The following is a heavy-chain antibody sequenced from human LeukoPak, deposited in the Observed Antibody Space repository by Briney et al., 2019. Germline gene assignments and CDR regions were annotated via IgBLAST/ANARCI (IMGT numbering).Heavy chain of an antibody. J-gene: IGHJ6*02. CDR3: ARGSNTSPELSYYYGMDV. CDR1: RPTLSSYD. D-gene: IGHD2-2*01. V-gene: IGHV3-13*04. Sequence: GRSRRLSCAVSRPTLSSYDMRCVSQPTRRGLEWVSAIVTAGDTYYRGSVKGRFPISRGNAKNSLYLQMNSVSGGDTAVYYCARGSNTSPELSYYYGMDVWGQGTTVTVSS. CDR2: IVTAGDT.